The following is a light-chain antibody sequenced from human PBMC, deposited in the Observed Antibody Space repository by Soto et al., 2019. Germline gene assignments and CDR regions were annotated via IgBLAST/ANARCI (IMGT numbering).Light chain of an antibody. CDR1: QSISSW. CDR3: QQYNTYSRLT. J-gene: IGKJ4*02. CDR2: DAA. V-gene: IGKV1-5*01. Sequence: DIQMAQSPSTLSASVGARVPITCRASQSISSWLAWYQQKLGRAPRLLIYDAASLESGVPSRFSGSGYGTEFTLTISSLQPDEFSTEYCQQYNTYSRLTFGGGTKVDI.